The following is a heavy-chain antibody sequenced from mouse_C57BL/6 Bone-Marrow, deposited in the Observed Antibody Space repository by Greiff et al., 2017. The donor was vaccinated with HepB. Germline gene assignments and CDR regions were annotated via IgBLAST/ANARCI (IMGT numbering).Heavy chain of an antibody. J-gene: IGHJ4*01. CDR2: IYPGDGDT. CDR1: GYAFSSSW. V-gene: IGHV1-82*01. CDR3: TPNYYGSSCYAMDY. D-gene: IGHD1-1*01. Sequence: VQLQQSGPELVKPGASVKISCKASGYAFSSSWMNWVKQRPGKGLEWIGRIYPGDGDTNYNGKFKGKATLTADKSSSTAYMQLSSLTSEDTAVYYCTPNYYGSSCYAMDYWGQGTSVTVSS.